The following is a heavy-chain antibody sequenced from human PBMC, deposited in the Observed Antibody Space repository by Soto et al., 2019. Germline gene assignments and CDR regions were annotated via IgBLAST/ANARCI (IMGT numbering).Heavy chain of an antibody. CDR2: IIPIFGTA. CDR1: GGTFSSYA. CDR3: ARGRGSYGYRKVDV. D-gene: IGHD5-18*01. J-gene: IGHJ6*02. Sequence: ASVKVSCKASGGTFSSYAISWVRQAPGQGLEWMGGIIPIFGTANYAQKFQGRVTITADESTSTAYMELSSLRSEDTAVYYCARGRGSYGYRKVDVWGQGTTVTVSS. V-gene: IGHV1-69*13.